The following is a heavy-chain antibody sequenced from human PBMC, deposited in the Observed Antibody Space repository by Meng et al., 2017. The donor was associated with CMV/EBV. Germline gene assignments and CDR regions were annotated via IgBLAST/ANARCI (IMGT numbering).Heavy chain of an antibody. D-gene: IGHD4-17*01. V-gene: IGHV4-39*07. J-gene: IGHJ4*02. CDR1: GGSISSSSYY. CDR2: IYYSGST. Sequence: GSLCLSCTVSGGSISSSSYYWGWLRPPPGKGLEWIGSIYYSGSTYYNPSLKSRVTISVDTSKNQFYLKLSSVTAADTAVYYCASHFYGAYVIRGQGTLVTVSS. CDR3: ASHFYGAYVI.